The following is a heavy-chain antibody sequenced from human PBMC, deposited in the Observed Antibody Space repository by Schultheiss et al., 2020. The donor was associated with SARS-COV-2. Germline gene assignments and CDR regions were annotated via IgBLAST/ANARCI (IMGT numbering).Heavy chain of an antibody. CDR3: ARDRWDSYYYYGMDV. J-gene: IGHJ6*02. Sequence: SQTLSLTCSVSGYSISSGYYWSWIRQHPGKGLEWIGYIYYSGSTNYNPSLKSRVTISVDTSKNQFSLKLSSVTAADTAVYYCARDRWDSYYYYGMDVWGQGTTVTVSS. CDR1: GYSISSGYY. CDR2: IYYSGST. D-gene: IGHD1-26*01. V-gene: IGHV4-61*01.